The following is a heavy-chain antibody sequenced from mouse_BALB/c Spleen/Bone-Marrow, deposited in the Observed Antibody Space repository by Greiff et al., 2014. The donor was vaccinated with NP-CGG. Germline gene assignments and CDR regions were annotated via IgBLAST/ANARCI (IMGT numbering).Heavy chain of an antibody. V-gene: IGHV14-3*02. CDR3: ARSRDYGSSYYARDY. Sequence: EVKLVESGAELVKPGASVKLSCTASGFNIKDTYMHWVKQRPEQGLEWIGRIDPANGNTKYDPKFQGKATITADTSSNTAYLQLSSLTSEDTAVYYWARSRDYGSSYYARDYWGQGTSVTVSS. CDR1: GFNIKDTY. J-gene: IGHJ4*01. CDR2: IDPANGNT. D-gene: IGHD1-1*01.